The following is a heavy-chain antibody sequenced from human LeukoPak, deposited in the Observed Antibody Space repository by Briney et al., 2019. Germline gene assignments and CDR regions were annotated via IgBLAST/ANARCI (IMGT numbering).Heavy chain of an antibody. D-gene: IGHD6-13*01. CDR3: ARKIAAADDAFDI. Sequence: PSETLSLTCTVSGGSISSSSYYWSWIRQPPEKGLEWIGYTHYSGSTKYNPSLKSRLTMSLDTSKNQFSLKLSSVTAADTAVYYCARKIAAADDAFDIWGQGTMVTVSS. CDR2: THYSGST. V-gene: IGHV4-61*01. CDR1: GGSISSSSYY. J-gene: IGHJ3*02.